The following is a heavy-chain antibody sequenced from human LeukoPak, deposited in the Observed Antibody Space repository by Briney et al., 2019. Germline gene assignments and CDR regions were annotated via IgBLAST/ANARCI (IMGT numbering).Heavy chain of an antibody. CDR3: ARGDLYYYDSSHSHFDH. V-gene: IGHV3-23*01. D-gene: IGHD3-22*01. J-gene: IGHJ4*02. CDR1: GFTFSSYA. Sequence: PGGSLRLSCAASGFTFSSYAMSWVRQAPGKGLEWVSGISRSGGSTYYAHSVQGRVTISRDNSKNPVYLEMNSLKPEDTAVYFCARGDLYYYDSSHSHFDHWGQGTLVTVSS. CDR2: ISRSGGST.